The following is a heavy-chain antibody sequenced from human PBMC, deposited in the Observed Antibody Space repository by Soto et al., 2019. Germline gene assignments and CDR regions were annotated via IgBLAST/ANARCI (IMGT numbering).Heavy chain of an antibody. V-gene: IGHV1-2*02. Sequence: XSVKVSCEASGYTFTGYYMHWVRQAPVQGLEWMGWINPNSGGTNYAQKFQGRVTMTRDTSISTAYMELSRLRSDDTAVYYCARDGGADCSSTSCHGEVDYYYYGMDVWGQGTTVTVSS. CDR1: GYTFTGYY. D-gene: IGHD2-2*01. J-gene: IGHJ6*02. CDR3: ARDGGADCSSTSCHGEVDYYYYGMDV. CDR2: INPNSGGT.